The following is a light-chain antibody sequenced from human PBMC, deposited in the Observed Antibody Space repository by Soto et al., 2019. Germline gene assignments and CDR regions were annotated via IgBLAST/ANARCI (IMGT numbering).Light chain of an antibody. CDR1: QSVSTL. J-gene: IGKJ1*01. V-gene: IGKV3-20*01. Sequence: ERVMTHSPAALSVSPVEGATLSCRPRQSVSTLLPWYQQNPGQAPSPLIYGESSRPTGIPARFSGSGSGTDFPLPISRLEPEDFAVYSCQKYGSSPRTFGQGTKVEI. CDR3: QKYGSSPRT. CDR2: GES.